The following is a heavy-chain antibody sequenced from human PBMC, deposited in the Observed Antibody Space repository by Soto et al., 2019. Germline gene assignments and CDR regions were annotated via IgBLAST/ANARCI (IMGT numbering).Heavy chain of an antibody. CDR1: GFTFSSYG. Sequence: PGGSLRLSCAASGFTFSSYGMHWVRQAPGKGLEWVAVISYDGSNKYYADSVKGRFTISRDNPKNTLFLQMNSLRPEDTAVYYCVKDQRYCSGGSCYTFDYWGQGTPVTVSS. CDR2: ISYDGSNK. J-gene: IGHJ4*02. CDR3: VKDQRYCSGGSCYTFDY. V-gene: IGHV3-30*18. D-gene: IGHD2-15*01.